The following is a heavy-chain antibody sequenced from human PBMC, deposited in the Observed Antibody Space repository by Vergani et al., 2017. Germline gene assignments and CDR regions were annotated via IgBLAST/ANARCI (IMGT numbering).Heavy chain of an antibody. CDR3: ARDMRANRGGLD. CDR2: INHSGST. V-gene: IGHV4-34*01. D-gene: IGHD1-14*01. J-gene: IGHJ4*02. CDR1: GGSFSGYY. Sequence: QVQLQQWGAGLLKPSETLSLTCAVYGGSFSGYYWSWIRQPPGKGLEWIGEINHSGSTNYNPSLKSRVTISVDTSKNQFSLKLSSVTAADTAVYYCARDMRANRGGLDWGQGTLVTVSS.